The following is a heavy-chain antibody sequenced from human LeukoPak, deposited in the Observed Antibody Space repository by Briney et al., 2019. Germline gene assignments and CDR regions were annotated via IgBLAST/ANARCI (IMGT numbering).Heavy chain of an antibody. CDR1: GGTFSSYP. J-gene: IGHJ4*02. CDR3: ARMVATYYYDSSGYSYFDY. D-gene: IGHD3-22*01. V-gene: IGHV1-69*13. Sequence: ASVKVSCKAPGGTFSSYPISWVRQAPGQGLEWMGGIIPIFGTANYAQKFQGRVTITADESTSTACMELSSLRSEDTAVYYCARMVATYYYDSSGYSYFDYWGQGTLVTVSS. CDR2: IIPIFGTA.